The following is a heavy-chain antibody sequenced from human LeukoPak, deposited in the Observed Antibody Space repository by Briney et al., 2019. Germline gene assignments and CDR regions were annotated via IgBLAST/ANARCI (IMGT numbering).Heavy chain of an antibody. CDR1: GFTFSSHA. J-gene: IGHJ4*02. CDR3: VKDYQVGNSPAFGDY. Sequence: GGSLRLSCAASGFTFSSHAMSWVRRAPGKGLEWVSGLIENGATTYYADSVKGRFTISRDNSRNTMYLQMNSLRVEDTAVYYCVKDYQVGNSPAFGDYWGQGTRVTISS. CDR2: LIENGATT. D-gene: IGHD1-26*01. V-gene: IGHV3-23*01.